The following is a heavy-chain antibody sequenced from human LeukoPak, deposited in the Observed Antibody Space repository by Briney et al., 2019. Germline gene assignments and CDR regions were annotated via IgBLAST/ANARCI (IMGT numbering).Heavy chain of an antibody. Sequence: GGSLRLSCAASGFTFSSYSMNWVRQAPGKGLEWVSSISSSSSYIYYADSVKGRFTIFRDNAKNSLYLQMNSLRAEDTAVYYCARDHGELDTAMVYDYWGQGTLVTVSS. D-gene: IGHD5-18*01. CDR3: ARDHGELDTAMVYDY. V-gene: IGHV3-21*01. CDR1: GFTFSSYS. CDR2: ISSSSSYI. J-gene: IGHJ4*02.